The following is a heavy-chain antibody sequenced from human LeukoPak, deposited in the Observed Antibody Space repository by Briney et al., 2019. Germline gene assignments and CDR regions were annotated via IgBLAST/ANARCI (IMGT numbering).Heavy chain of an antibody. J-gene: IGHJ4*02. D-gene: IGHD3-10*01. V-gene: IGHV5-51*01. CDR2: MYPGDSDS. CDR3: ARSVVMLQGVLDS. Sequence: KREETLKISCKGSGYIFSDYWINWVRQMPGKGLEWMGIMYPGDSDSRYSPAFQGHVTFSADKSTNTAYLQWNSLNASDTAIYYCARSVVMLQGVLDSWGQGTLVTVSS. CDR1: GYIFSDYW.